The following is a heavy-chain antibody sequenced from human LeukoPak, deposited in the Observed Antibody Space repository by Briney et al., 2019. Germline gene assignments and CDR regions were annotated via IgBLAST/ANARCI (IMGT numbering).Heavy chain of an antibody. CDR2: ISGSGGST. D-gene: IGHD3-22*01. Sequence: GGSLRLSRAASGFTFSSYAMSWVRQAPGKGLEWVSAISGSGGSTYYADSVKGRFTISRDNSKNMLYLQMNSLRAEDTAVYYCANNRLVVVITYYFDYWGQGALVTVSS. CDR1: GFTFSSYA. J-gene: IGHJ4*02. V-gene: IGHV3-23*01. CDR3: ANNRLVVVITYYFDY.